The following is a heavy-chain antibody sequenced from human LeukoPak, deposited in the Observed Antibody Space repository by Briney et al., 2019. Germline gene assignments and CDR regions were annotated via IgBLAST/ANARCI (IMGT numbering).Heavy chain of an antibody. J-gene: IGHJ4*02. CDR2: ISYSSTYI. V-gene: IGHV3-21*01. CDR1: GFTFNSYR. D-gene: IGHD3-22*01. Sequence: GGSLRLSCAASGFTFNSYRMNWVRQAPGKGLEWVSSISYSSTYICYADSVKGRFTISRDNAKKSLYLQMNSLRAEDTAVYYCARDYYDTPYFEYWGQGTLVTVPS. CDR3: ARDYYDTPYFEY.